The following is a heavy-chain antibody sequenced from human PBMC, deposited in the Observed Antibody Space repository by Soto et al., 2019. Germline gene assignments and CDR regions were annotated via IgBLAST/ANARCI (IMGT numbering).Heavy chain of an antibody. D-gene: IGHD4-17*01. J-gene: IGHJ6*02. CDR3: ARDSLFYGDYRDYYYGMDV. CDR1: GGSISSGDYY. V-gene: IGHV4-30-4*01. Sequence: PSETLSLTCTVSGGSISSGDYYWSWIRQPPGKGLEWIGYIYYSGSTYYNPSLKSRVTISVDTSKNQFSLKLSSVTAADTAVYYCARDSLFYGDYRDYYYGMDVWGQGTTVTVSS. CDR2: IYYSGST.